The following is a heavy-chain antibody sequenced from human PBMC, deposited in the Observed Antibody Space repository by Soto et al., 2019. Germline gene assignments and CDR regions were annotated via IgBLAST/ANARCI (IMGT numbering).Heavy chain of an antibody. D-gene: IGHD3-16*01. CDR2: ISWNSGSI. J-gene: IGHJ6*02. Sequence: EVQLVESGGGLVQPGRSLRLSCAASGFTFDDYAMHWVRQAPGKGLEWVSGISWNSGSIGYADSVKGRFTISRDNAKNSLYLKMNGVRAGATAFYSGAKAPPRGGWGGMDVWGQGPPVTVSS. CDR1: GFTFDDYA. CDR3: AKAPPRGGWGGMDV. V-gene: IGHV3-9*01.